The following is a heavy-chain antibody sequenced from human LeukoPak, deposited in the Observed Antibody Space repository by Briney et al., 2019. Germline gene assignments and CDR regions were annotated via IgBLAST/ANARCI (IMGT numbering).Heavy chain of an antibody. J-gene: IGHJ3*02. CDR1: GFTLRSYA. Sequence: GGSLRLSCAASGFTLRSYAIYWVRQTPGEGLEWVATISVDGNNKYYADSVKGRFIISRDNSKNTMSLQMNSLSTEDTAVYYCARVREQWLTHDATDIWGQGTMVTVSS. CDR3: ARVREQWLTHDATDI. D-gene: IGHD6-19*01. V-gene: IGHV3-30*14. CDR2: ISVDGNNK.